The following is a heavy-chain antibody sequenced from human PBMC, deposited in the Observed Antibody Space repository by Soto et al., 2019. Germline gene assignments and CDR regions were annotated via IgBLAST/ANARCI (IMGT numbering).Heavy chain of an antibody. J-gene: IGHJ6*02. CDR2: ISWNSGSI. CDR1: GFTFDDYA. Sequence: PGGSLRLSCAASGFTFDDYAMHWVRQAPGKGLEWVSGISWNSGSIGYADSVKGRFTISRDNAKNSLYLQMNSLRAEDTALYYCAKDRRLYDFWSGHYYYGMDVWGQGTTVTVSS. D-gene: IGHD3-3*01. CDR3: AKDRRLYDFWSGHYYYGMDV. V-gene: IGHV3-9*01.